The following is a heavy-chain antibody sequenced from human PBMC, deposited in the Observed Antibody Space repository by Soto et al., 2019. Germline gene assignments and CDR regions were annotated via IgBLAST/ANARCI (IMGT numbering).Heavy chain of an antibody. D-gene: IGHD3-22*01. J-gene: IGHJ3*02. CDR3: ARSRGYYDSSGYHPEAFDI. CDR2: INAGNGNT. CDR1: GYTFSSYA. Sequence: GGSLRLSCKGSGYTFSSYAMHWVRQAPGQRLEWMGWINAGNGNTKYSQKFQGRVTITRDTSASTAYMELSSLRSEDTAVYYCARSRGYYDSSGYHPEAFDIWGQGTMVTVSS. V-gene: IGHV1-3*01.